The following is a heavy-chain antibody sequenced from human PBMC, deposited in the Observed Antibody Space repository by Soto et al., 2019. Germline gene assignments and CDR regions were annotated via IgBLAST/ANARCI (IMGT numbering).Heavy chain of an antibody. CDR3: VREVWTSNGTQNFFDY. J-gene: IGHJ4*02. D-gene: IGHD2-21*01. Sequence: QVQLVQSAGEVRQPGASVKVSCKASGYTFTSYGITWVRQAPGQGLEWMGWVSPNSGDTRYAQKLQGRVTITTDRFTSIAYMELRTLTSDDTALYYCVREVWTSNGTQNFFDYWGQGALVTVSS. CDR2: VSPNSGDT. CDR1: GYTFTSYG. V-gene: IGHV1-18*01.